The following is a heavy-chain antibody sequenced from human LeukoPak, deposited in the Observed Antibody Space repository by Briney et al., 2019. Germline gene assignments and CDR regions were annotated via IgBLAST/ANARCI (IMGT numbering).Heavy chain of an antibody. CDR3: AKWTTTYLDY. Sequence: ASVKVSCKASGYTFTSYYIHWVRQAPGQGLEWMGIINPSGGSTNYAQKFQGRVTMTRDTSTSTVYMELSSLRSEDTAMYYCAKWTTTYLDYWGQGTLVTVSS. J-gene: IGHJ4*02. D-gene: IGHD1-1*01. CDR2: INPSGGST. V-gene: IGHV1-46*01. CDR1: GYTFTSYY.